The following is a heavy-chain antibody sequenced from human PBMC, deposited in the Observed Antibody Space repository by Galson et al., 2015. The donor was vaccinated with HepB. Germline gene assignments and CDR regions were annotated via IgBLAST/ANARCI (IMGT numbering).Heavy chain of an antibody. CDR3: ASNGWGYYTGVDY. D-gene: IGHD2-2*02. CDR1: GFTFSDYY. CDR2: ISSSSSYT. J-gene: IGHJ4*02. V-gene: IGHV3-11*03. Sequence: SLRLSCAASGFTFSDYYMSWIRQAPGKGLEWVSYISSSSSYTNYADSVKGRFTISRDNAKNSLYLQMNSLRAEDTAVYYCASNGWGYYTGVDYWGQGTLVTVSS.